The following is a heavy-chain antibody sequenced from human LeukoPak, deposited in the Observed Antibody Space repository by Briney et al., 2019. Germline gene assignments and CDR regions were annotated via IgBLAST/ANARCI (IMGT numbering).Heavy chain of an antibody. D-gene: IGHD3-22*01. CDR2: IHYSETT. J-gene: IGHJ4*02. CDR1: GYSISTGYF. CDR3: ARDGAVSGYSFDY. V-gene: IGHV4-38-2*02. Sequence: SETLSLTCSVSGYSISTGYFWVWIRQPPGKGPEWIGNIHYSETTYYNPSLNSRVAISVDTSKNQFSLNLSSVTAADTAIYYCARDGAVSGYSFDYWGQGILVTVSS.